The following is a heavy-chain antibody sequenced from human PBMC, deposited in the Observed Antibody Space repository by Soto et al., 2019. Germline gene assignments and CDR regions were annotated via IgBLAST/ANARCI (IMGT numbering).Heavy chain of an antibody. CDR3: ARDQSRGRVRVYDMDV. J-gene: IGHJ6*03. V-gene: IGHV3-48*02. Sequence: EVQLVESGGGLVQPGGSLRLSCTASGFTLTNYAMNWVRQAPGKGLEWVSYISSSSAAIFYADSVKGRFTISRDNAKNSLYLQMNSLRDEDTAVYYCARDQSRGRVRVYDMDVWGRGTTVTVSS. D-gene: IGHD3-10*01. CDR2: ISSSSAAI. CDR1: GFTLTNYA.